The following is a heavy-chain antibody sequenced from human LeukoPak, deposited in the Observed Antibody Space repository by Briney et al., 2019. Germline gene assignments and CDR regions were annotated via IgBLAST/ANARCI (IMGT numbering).Heavy chain of an antibody. CDR2: IDTDGSIT. CDR1: GYTFRSYW. Sequence: GGSQRLSCAASGYTFRSYWMLWVRHAPGKGRVGVSRIDTDGSITSYADSVKGRFTISRDNPKNTLYLQMNGLRAEDTAVYYCAKDSGGGYYYMDVWGKGTTVTVSS. CDR3: AKDSGGGYYYMDV. D-gene: IGHD4-23*01. J-gene: IGHJ6*03. V-gene: IGHV3-74*01.